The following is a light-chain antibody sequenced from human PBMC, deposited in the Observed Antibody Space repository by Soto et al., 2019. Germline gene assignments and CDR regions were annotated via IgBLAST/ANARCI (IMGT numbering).Light chain of an antibody. V-gene: IGKV1-5*01. Sequence: DIQMTQSPSTLSASVGDRVTITCRASQSISSWLAWYQQKPGKAPKLLFYDASSLESGFPSRFSGSGSRTAFTPTTSSPQPDYFATYYCPQHNSYSPWTSGQGTQVQIK. CDR3: PQHNSYSPWT. J-gene: IGKJ1*01. CDR2: DAS. CDR1: QSISSW.